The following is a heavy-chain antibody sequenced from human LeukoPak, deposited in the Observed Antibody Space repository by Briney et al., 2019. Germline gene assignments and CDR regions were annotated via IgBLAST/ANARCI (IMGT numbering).Heavy chain of an antibody. J-gene: IGHJ4*02. CDR2: IYDSGST. CDR1: GASINSYY. Sequence: SETLSLTCTVSGASINSYYWSWIRQPPGKGLEWIGCIYDSGSTDYNPSLKSRVTISVDTSKNQFSLKLTSVAAADTAMYYCARTSSSWLWGQGTLVSVSS. D-gene: IGHD6-13*01. CDR3: ARTSSSWL. V-gene: IGHV4-59*01.